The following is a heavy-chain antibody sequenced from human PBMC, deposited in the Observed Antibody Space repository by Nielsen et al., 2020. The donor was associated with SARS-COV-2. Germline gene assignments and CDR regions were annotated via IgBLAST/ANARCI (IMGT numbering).Heavy chain of an antibody. D-gene: IGHD4-23*01. CDR3: ARAGNHYGGRARGFYFDY. J-gene: IGHJ4*02. CDR2: ISGSGGSI. Sequence: WIRQPPGKGLEWVSAISGSGGSIYYADSVKGRFTISRDNAKNSLYLQMNSLRAEDTAVYYCARAGNHYGGRARGFYFDYWGQGTLVTVSS. V-gene: IGHV3-11*01.